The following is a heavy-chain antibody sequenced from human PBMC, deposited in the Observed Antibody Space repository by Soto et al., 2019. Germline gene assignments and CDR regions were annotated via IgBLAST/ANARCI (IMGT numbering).Heavy chain of an antibody. V-gene: IGHV1-18*01. CDR2: ISAYNGNT. J-gene: IGHJ5*02. D-gene: IGHD4-4*01. CDR1: GYTLTGYG. Sequence: ASVKVSCKASGYTLTGYGISWVRQAPGQGLEWMGWISAYNGNTNYAQKLQGRVTMTTDTSTSTAYMELRSLRSDDTAVYYCARTDYSRVWWFDPWGQGTLVTVSS. CDR3: ARTDYSRVWWFDP.